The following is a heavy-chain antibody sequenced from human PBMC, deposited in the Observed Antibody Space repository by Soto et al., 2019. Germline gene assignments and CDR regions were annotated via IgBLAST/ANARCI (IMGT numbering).Heavy chain of an antibody. V-gene: IGHV5-51*01. CDR2: IYPGDSDT. Sequence: PGESLKISCKGSGYSFTSYWIGWVRQMPGKGLEWMGIIYPGDSDTRYSPSFQGQVTISADKSISTAYLQWSSLKASDTAVYYCAREGYSSGWPSMLLAFDIWGQGTMVTVSS. D-gene: IGHD6-19*01. CDR1: GYSFTSYW. CDR3: AREGYSSGWPSMLLAFDI. J-gene: IGHJ3*02.